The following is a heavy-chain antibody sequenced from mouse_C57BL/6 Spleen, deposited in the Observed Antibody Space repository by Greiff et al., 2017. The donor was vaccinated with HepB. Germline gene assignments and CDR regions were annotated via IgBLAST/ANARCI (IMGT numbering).Heavy chain of an antibody. CDR2: IYPGDGDT. Sequence: QVHVKQSGAELVKPGASVKISCKASGYAFSSYWMNWVKQRPGKGLEWIGQIYPGDGDTNYNGKFKGKATLTADKSSSTAYMQLSSLTSEDSAVYFCARNYYGSVFAYWGQGTLVTVSA. CDR3: ARNYYGSVFAY. CDR1: GYAFSSYW. J-gene: IGHJ3*01. V-gene: IGHV1-80*01. D-gene: IGHD1-1*01.